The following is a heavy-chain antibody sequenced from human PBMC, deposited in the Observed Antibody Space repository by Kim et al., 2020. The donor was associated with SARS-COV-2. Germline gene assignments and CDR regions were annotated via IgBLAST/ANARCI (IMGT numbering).Heavy chain of an antibody. V-gene: IGHV3-48*02. J-gene: IGHJ4*02. Sequence: SADAGKGPFPISRDNAKNPLYLQMNSLGDEDTAVYYCAREEGWNYFGFDYWGQGTLVTVSS. CDR3: AREEGWNYFGFDY. D-gene: IGHD1-7*01.